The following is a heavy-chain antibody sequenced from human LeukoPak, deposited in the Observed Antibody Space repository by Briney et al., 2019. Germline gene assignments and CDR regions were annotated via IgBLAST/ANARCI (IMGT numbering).Heavy chain of an antibody. J-gene: IGHJ6*04. CDR2: IRYDGSNK. CDR1: GFTFSSYG. D-gene: IGHD3-22*01. Sequence: GGSLRLSCAASGFTFSSYGMHWVRQAPGKGLEWVAFIRYDGSNKYYADSVKGRFTISRDNAKNSLYLQMNSLRAEDTAVYYCARGPTMKMDVWGKGTTVTVSS. CDR3: ARGPTMKMDV. V-gene: IGHV3-30*02.